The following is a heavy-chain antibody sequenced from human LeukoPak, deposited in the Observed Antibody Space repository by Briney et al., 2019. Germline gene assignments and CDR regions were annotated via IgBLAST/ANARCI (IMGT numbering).Heavy chain of an antibody. Sequence: GESLKISCKASGYSFTTNWIAWVRQVSGKGLEWMGIIYPGDSDTRYSPSFQGQVTIAADKSNTTAYLQWNSLKTSDTAIYYCARGGSSGYQDLWCFDVWGRGTLVTVSS. J-gene: IGHJ2*01. V-gene: IGHV5-51*01. D-gene: IGHD3-22*01. CDR1: GYSFTTNW. CDR2: IYPGDSDT. CDR3: ARGGSSGYQDLWCFDV.